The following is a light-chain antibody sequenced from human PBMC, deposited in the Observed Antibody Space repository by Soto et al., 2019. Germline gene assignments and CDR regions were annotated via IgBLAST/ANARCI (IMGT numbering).Light chain of an antibody. V-gene: IGKV3-11*01. CDR1: QSVSSS. Sequence: EIVLTQSPATLSLSPGERATLSCRASQSVSSSLAWYQQKSGQGPRLLIYDASNRATGIPARFSGSGSGTDFTLTISSLAPEDFAVYYCHQRANWPPTFGQGTRLEI. CDR3: HQRANWPPT. J-gene: IGKJ2*01. CDR2: DAS.